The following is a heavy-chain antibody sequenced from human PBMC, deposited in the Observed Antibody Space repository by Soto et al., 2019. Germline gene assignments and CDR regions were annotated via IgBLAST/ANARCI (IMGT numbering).Heavy chain of an antibody. D-gene: IGHD6-19*01. V-gene: IGHV3-48*02. CDR1: GFTFRVYS. CDR3: ARSVEGHFDF. CDR2: ITSDERTI. J-gene: IGHJ4*01. Sequence: GGSLRLSCSASGFTFRVYSMNWVRQAPGKGLEWVSYITSDERTIHYADSVKGRFTISRDNAKNSVYLQMTSLRDEDTAVYYCARSVEGHFDFWGQGILVTV.